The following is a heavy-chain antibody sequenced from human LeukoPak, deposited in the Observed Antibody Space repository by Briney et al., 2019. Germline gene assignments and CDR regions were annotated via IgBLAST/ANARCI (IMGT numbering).Heavy chain of an antibody. CDR1: GASYNAYY. CDR3: ARGFVVVPAAIEDYYYMDV. V-gene: IGHV4-34*01. CDR2: IDHRGTA. Sequence: SETLSLTCAVYGASYNAYYWSWIRQPPGKGLEWIRDIDHRGTATYNPSLKSRLTISADASKNQFSLKLNSVTDADTAVYYCARGFVVVPAAIEDYYYMDVWGKGTTVTVSS. J-gene: IGHJ6*03. D-gene: IGHD2-2*01.